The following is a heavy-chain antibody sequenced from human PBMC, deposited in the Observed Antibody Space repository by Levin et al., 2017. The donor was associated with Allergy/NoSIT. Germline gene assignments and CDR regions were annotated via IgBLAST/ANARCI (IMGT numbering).Heavy chain of an antibody. D-gene: IGHD3-9*01. CDR3: ARGELTGHDGFDL. CDR2: IYHSGST. Sequence: PSETLSLTCAVSGGSISNSNWWSWVRQPPGKGLEWIGQIYHSGSTNYNPSLKSRVTISVDKSKNLFSLSLSSVTAADTAVYYCARGELTGHDGFDLWGQGTMVTVSS. CDR1: GGSISNSNW. V-gene: IGHV4-4*02. J-gene: IGHJ3*01.